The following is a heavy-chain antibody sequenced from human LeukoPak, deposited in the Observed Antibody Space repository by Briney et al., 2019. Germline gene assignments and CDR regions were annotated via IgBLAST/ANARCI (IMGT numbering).Heavy chain of an antibody. Sequence: PSETLSLTCTVSGGSISTYYWSWIRQPAGKGLEWIGRIYTSGSTDYNPSLKSRVTMSVDTSKNQFSLKLSSVTAADTAVYYCARVAQQQLVLGSYYFDYWGQGTLVTVSS. V-gene: IGHV4-4*07. CDR1: GGSISTYY. D-gene: IGHD6-13*01. J-gene: IGHJ4*02. CDR2: IYTSGST. CDR3: ARVAQQQLVLGSYYFDY.